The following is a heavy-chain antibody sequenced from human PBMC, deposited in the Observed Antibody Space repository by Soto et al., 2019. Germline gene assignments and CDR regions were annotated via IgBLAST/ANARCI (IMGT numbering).Heavy chain of an antibody. V-gene: IGHV1-18*01. Sequence: QVQLVQSGAEVKKPGASVKVSCKASGYTFTSYGISWVRQAPGQGLEWMGWISTYNGNTNYAQTLQGRVTMTTDTSTGSAYMELRSLRSDDTAVYYWARVDYDILTAYWYFDLWGRGTLVTVSS. CDR3: ARVDYDILTAYWYFDL. CDR2: ISTYNGNT. CDR1: GYTFTSYG. J-gene: IGHJ2*01. D-gene: IGHD3-9*01.